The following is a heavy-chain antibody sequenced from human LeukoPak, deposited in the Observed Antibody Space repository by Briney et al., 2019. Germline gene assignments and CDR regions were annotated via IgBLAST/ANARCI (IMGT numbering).Heavy chain of an antibody. J-gene: IGHJ4*02. D-gene: IGHD6-19*01. CDR3: TKAGGGSGWYGAY. CDR2: ISGSGDRI. CDR1: GFTFSSYA. V-gene: IGHV3-23*01. Sequence: GGSLRLSCAASGFTFSSYAMSWVRQAPGKGLEWVSAISGSGDRIYYADFVKGRFTISRDNSENTLYLQMNSLRADDTAVYYCTKAGGGSGWYGAYWGQGTLVTVSS.